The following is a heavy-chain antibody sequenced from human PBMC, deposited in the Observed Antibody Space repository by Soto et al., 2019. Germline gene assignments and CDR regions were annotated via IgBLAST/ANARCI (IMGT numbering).Heavy chain of an antibody. D-gene: IGHD3-3*01. J-gene: IGHJ6*02. CDR2: IKQDGSEK. Sequence: GGSLRLSCAASGFTFSSYWMSWVRQAPGKGLEWVANIKQDGSEKYYVDSVKGRFTISRDNAKNSLYLQMNSLRAEDTAVYYCARGTTHVLRFLEWSPRYYGMDVWGQGTTVTVSS. CDR1: GFTFSSYW. CDR3: ARGTTHVLRFLEWSPRYYGMDV. V-gene: IGHV3-7*05.